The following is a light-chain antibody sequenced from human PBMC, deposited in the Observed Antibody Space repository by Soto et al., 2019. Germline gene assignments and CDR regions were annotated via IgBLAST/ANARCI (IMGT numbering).Light chain of an antibody. Sequence: EIVLTQSPDTLSLSPGERATLSCRASQSVSSTNLAWYQHKPGQPPSLLIYVASRRATGIPDRFSGSGSGSEFTLTSTRLEPEDFAVYYCQQHGSGPWTFGQGTKVEIK. CDR2: VAS. CDR3: QQHGSGPWT. CDR1: QSVSSTN. J-gene: IGKJ1*01. V-gene: IGKV3-20*01.